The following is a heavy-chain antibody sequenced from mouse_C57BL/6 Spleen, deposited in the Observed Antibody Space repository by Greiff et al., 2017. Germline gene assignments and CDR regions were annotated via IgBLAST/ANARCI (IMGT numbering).Heavy chain of an antibody. V-gene: IGHV14-2*01. CDR2: IDPEDGET. J-gene: IGHJ3*01. CDR1: GFNIKDYY. CDR3: ARYYDYGWFAY. D-gene: IGHD2-4*01. Sequence: EVQLQQSGAELVKPGASVKLSCTASGFNIKDYYMHWVKQRTEQGLEWIGRIDPEDGETKYAPKFQGTAPITADPSSNTAYLQLSILTSEDAAVYYCARYYDYGWFAYWGQGTLVTVSA.